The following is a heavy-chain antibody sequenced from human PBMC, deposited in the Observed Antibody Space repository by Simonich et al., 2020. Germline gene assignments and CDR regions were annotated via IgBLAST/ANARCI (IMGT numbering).Heavy chain of an antibody. CDR2: ISGSGGST. CDR1: GFPFSSYA. Sequence: EVQLLESGGGLVQPGGSLRLSCAASGFPFSSYAMSWVRQAPGKGLEWVSAISGSGGSTYDADSVKGRFTISRDNSKNTLYLQMNSLRAEDTAVYYCAKDSSLVGATDWFDPWGQGTLVTVSS. V-gene: IGHV3-23*01. D-gene: IGHD1-26*01. J-gene: IGHJ5*02. CDR3: AKDSSLVGATDWFDP.